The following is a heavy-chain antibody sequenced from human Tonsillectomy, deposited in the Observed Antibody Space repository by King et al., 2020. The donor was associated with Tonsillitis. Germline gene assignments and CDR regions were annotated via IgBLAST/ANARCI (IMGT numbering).Heavy chain of an antibody. CDR1: GFTFNSYR. J-gene: IGHJ6*02. Sequence: VQLVESGGGLVQPGGSLRLSCAASGFTFNSYRMNWVRQAPGKGLEWVSYISSTTNTIYYADSVRGRFTISRDNAKNSLYLQMNSLRDEDTAVYYCARDRVYDILTGYPYGMDVWGQGTTVTVSS. CDR2: ISSTTNTI. CDR3: ARDRVYDILTGYPYGMDV. V-gene: IGHV3-48*02. D-gene: IGHD3-9*01.